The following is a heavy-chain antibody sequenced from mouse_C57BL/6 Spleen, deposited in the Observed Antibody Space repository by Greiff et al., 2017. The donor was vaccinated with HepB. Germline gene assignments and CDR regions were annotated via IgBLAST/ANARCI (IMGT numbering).Heavy chain of an antibody. CDR1: GYSITSGYY. J-gene: IGHJ1*03. V-gene: IGHV3-6*01. Sequence: EVQRVESGPGLVKPSPSLSLTCSVTGYSITSGYYWNWIRQFPGNKLEWMGYISYDGSNNYNPSLKNRISITRDTSKNQCFLKLNSVTTEDTATYYCARWGYYYGSDWYFDVWGTGTTVTVSS. D-gene: IGHD1-1*01. CDR3: ARWGYYYGSDWYFDV. CDR2: ISYDGSN.